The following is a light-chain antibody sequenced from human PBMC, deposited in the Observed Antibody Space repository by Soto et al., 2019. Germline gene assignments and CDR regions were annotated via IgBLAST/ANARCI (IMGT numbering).Light chain of an antibody. J-gene: IGKJ1*01. CDR1: QSVAAYY. CDR3: QQYGSSPWT. V-gene: IGKV3-20*01. Sequence: IVLTQSPGTLSLSPGERATLSCRASQSVAAYYLGWFQQKPGQAPRLLIFGASNRATGIPDRFSGSGSGTHFTLTISRLEPEDFAVYYCQQYGSSPWTFGQGTKVDIK. CDR2: GAS.